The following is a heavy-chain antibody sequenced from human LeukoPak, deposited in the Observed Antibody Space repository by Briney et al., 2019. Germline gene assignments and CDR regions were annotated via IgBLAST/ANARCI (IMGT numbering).Heavy chain of an antibody. D-gene: IGHD3-3*01. CDR1: GFIFSNYG. V-gene: IGHV3-23*01. CDR2: ISASGSAT. CDR3: ARETYYDFWSGFSGNYYYGMDV. J-gene: IGHJ6*02. Sequence: GGSLRLSCAASGFIFSNYGMNWVRQAPGKGLEWVAAISASGSATSYADSVRGRFTISRDNSKNTLYLQMNSLRAEDTAVYYCARETYYDFWSGFSGNYYYGMDVWGQGTTVTVSS.